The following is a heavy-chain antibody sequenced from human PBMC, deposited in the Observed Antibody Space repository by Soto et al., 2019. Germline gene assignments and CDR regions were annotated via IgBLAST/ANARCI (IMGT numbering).Heavy chain of an antibody. V-gene: IGHV5-51*01. CDR2: IYPGDSDT. CDR3: VRLAIAAAGIGFCAFDI. Sequence: PGESLKLSCKGSGYSFTSYWIGWVRQLPGKGLEWMGIIYPGDSDTRYSPSFQGQVTISADKSISTAYLQWSSLKASDTAMYYCVRLAIAAAGIGFCAFDIWGQGTMVTVSS. D-gene: IGHD6-13*01. J-gene: IGHJ3*02. CDR1: GYSFTSYW.